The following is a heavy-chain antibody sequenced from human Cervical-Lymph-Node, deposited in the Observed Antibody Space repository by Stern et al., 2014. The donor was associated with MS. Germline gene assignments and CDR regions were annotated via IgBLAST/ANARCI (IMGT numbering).Heavy chain of an antibody. J-gene: IGHJ4*02. D-gene: IGHD1-26*01. CDR1: GDTFSSYA. CDR3: ARGGGLVGYFDY. V-gene: IGHV1-69*06. Sequence: VQLVESGAEVKKPGSSVKVSCKASGDTFSSYAINWVRQVPGQGLEWMGGITPVVGTSNYAQKYQCRVTITADKSTNTAYMELMTLRSEDTAVYYCARGGGLVGYFDYWGQGTLVSVSS. CDR2: ITPVVGTS.